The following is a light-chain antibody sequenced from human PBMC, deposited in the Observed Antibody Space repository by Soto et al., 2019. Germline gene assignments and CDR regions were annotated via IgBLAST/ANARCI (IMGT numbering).Light chain of an antibody. V-gene: IGLV2-23*01. Sequence: QSALTQPASVSGSAGQSITISCTGTSSDFGSYNLVSWYQQHPGKAPKLSIYEGNRRPSGVSNRFSGSKSGNTASLTISGLQPEDEADYYCCSSAGSVTALFGGGTQLTVL. CDR3: CSSAGSVTAL. CDR1: SSDFGSYNL. CDR2: EGN. J-gene: IGLJ2*01.